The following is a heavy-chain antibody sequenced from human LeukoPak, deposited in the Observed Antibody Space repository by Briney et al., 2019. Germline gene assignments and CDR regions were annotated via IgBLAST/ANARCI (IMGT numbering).Heavy chain of an antibody. V-gene: IGHV4-4*07. CDR3: ARGSRWDSGYVDAFDI. CDR1: GGSISSYY. D-gene: IGHD3-22*01. Sequence: SETLSLTCTVSGGSISSYYWSRIRQPAGKGLEWIGRMYTSGSTNYNPSLKSRVTMSVDTSKNQFSVKLSSVTAADTAVYYCARGSRWDSGYVDAFDIWGQGTMVTVSS. J-gene: IGHJ3*02. CDR2: MYTSGST.